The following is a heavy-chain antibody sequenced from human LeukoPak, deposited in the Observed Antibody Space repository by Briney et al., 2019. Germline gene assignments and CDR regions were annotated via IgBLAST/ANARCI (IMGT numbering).Heavy chain of an antibody. D-gene: IGHD2-15*01. CDR2: IYSGGIT. Sequence: GGSLRLSCAASGFTVSSKFMHWVRQAPGKGLGWVSVIYSGGITQYADSAAGRFSTSRDNTRNTLYLHISSLRAVATTVYYSAEGVVTSGGSFDSWGQGPL. J-gene: IGHJ4*02. CDR3: AEGVVTSGGSFDS. CDR1: GFTVSSKF. V-gene: IGHV3-53*01.